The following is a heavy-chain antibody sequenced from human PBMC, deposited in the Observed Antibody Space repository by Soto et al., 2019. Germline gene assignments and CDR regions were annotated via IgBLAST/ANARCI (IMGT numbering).Heavy chain of an antibody. V-gene: IGHV4-4*02. D-gene: IGHD3-22*01. CDR1: GDSISSSKW. J-gene: IGHJ4*02. CDR2: IYHSGST. Sequence: PSETLSLTCAVSGDSISSSKWWSWVRQPPGKGLEWIGEIYHSGSTNYNPSLKSRVIISVDKSKNQFSLKLSSVTAADTAEYYCARSASYFYDSSGYAPGYWGQGTLVTVS. CDR3: ARSASYFYDSSGYAPGY.